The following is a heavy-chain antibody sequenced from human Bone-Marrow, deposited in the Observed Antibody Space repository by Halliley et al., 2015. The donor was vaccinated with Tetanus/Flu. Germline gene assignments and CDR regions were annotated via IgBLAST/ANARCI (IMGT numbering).Heavy chain of an antibody. CDR2: IWYDGTNE. CDR1: GFTFSSFE. CDR3: ATNDLAAGDFDY. D-gene: IGHD6-13*01. Sequence: SGFTFSSFEMHWVRQAPGEGLDWVAAIWYDGTNEKYADSVKGRFTISRDNSNNTLYLQMNSLRAEDTAVYYCATNDLAAGDFDYWGQGTLVTVST. V-gene: IGHV3-33*01. J-gene: IGHJ4*02.